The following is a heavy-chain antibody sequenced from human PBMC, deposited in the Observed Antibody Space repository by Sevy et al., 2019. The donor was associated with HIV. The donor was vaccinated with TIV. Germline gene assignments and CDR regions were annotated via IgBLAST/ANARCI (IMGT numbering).Heavy chain of an antibody. Sequence: GGSLRLSCAASGFSFSSYSMRWVRQAPGKGLQSIAYISSSGTTIYYADAVRGRFTISRDKPKDSLYLQMNSLRADDTAGYYCARAVGGTYRYDDYWGQGTLVTVSS. V-gene: IGHV3-48*01. D-gene: IGHD3-16*02. CDR2: ISSSGTTI. CDR1: GFSFSSYS. J-gene: IGHJ4*02. CDR3: ARAVGGTYRYDDY.